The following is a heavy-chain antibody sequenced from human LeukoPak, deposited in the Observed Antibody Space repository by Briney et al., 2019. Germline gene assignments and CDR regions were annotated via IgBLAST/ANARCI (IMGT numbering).Heavy chain of an antibody. J-gene: IGHJ4*02. V-gene: IGHV6-1*01. Sequence: SQTLSLTSAISGDSVSSNRAAWNWTRQSPSRGLEWLGRTYYRSKWYNDYAVSVRSRITINPDTSKNQFSLQLNSVSPEDTAVYYCARTRDGYNDYWGQGTLVTVSS. CDR1: GDSVSSNRAA. CDR3: ARTRDGYNDY. D-gene: IGHD5-24*01. CDR2: TYYRSKWYN.